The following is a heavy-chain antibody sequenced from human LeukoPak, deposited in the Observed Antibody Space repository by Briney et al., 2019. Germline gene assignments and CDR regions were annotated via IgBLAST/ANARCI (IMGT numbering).Heavy chain of an antibody. V-gene: IGHV1-18*01. CDR2: INPNSGGT. D-gene: IGHD2-2*01. Sequence: ASVKVSCKASGGTFSSYANSWVRQAPGQGLEWMGWINPNSGGTNYAQKFQGRVTMTTDTSTSTAYMELRSLRSDDTAVYYCARGHYCSSTSCQRFDPWGQGTLVTVSS. CDR1: GGTFSSYA. J-gene: IGHJ5*02. CDR3: ARGHYCSSTSCQRFDP.